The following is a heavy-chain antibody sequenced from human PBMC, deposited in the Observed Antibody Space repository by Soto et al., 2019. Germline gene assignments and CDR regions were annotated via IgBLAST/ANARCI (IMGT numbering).Heavy chain of an antibody. J-gene: IGHJ4*02. Sequence: PSQTLSVTCSFSGFYLRSGCDYWSWIRQHPGKGLEWIGYIYYSGSTYYNPSLKSRVIISVDTSKNQFSLKLSSVTPADTAVYYCAREPDCWSRGTVVTVSS. CDR2: IYYSGST. CDR3: AREPDC. D-gene: IGHD2-15*01. CDR1: GFYLRSGCDY. V-gene: IGHV4-31*03.